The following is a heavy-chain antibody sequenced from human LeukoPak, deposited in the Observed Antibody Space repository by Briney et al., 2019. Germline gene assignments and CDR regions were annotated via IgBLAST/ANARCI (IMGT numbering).Heavy chain of an antibody. V-gene: IGHV4-39*01. J-gene: IGHJ4*02. CDR2: IYYSGST. CDR3: ARRRRFLEWLAPFDY. D-gene: IGHD3-3*01. Sequence: SETLSLTCTVSVGSISSSSYYWGWIRQHPGKGLEWIGSIYYSGSTYYNPSLKSRVTISVDTSKNQFSLKLSSVTAADTAVYYCARRRRFLEWLAPFDYWGQGTLVTVSS. CDR1: VGSISSSSYY.